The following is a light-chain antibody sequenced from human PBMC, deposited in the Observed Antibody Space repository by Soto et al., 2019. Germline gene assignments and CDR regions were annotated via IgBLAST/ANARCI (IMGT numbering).Light chain of an antibody. J-gene: IGKJ1*01. CDR3: QQYNSPVT. CDR2: KAS. Sequence: DIQMTQSPSTLSASVGDRVTITCRASQSISSWLAWYQQKPGKAPKLLIYKASSLESGVQSRFSGSGSGTEFTLTISSLQPDDFATYYCQQYNSPVTFGQGTKVEIK. CDR1: QSISSW. V-gene: IGKV1-5*03.